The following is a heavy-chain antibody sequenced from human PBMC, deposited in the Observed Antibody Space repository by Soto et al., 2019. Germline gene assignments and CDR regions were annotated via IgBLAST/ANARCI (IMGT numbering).Heavy chain of an antibody. CDR2: ISYSGNT. CDR1: SXSASSDG. J-gene: IGHJ4*02. Sequence: XTLSLAGTVSSXSASSDGCSWIWQPPGKGLEWIGYISYSGNTNYNPSLKSLVTISVDTSKKQFSLNLRSVTAADTAVYYCARVLSGSSLFYYRGQGILVIVPS. D-gene: IGHD1-26*01. V-gene: IGHV4-59*02. CDR3: ARVLSGSSLFYY.